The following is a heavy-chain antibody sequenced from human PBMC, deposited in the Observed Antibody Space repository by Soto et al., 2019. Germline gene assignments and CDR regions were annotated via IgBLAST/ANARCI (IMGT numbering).Heavy chain of an antibody. D-gene: IGHD2-15*01. CDR1: GYTFTSYD. CDR3: ARVALGYCSGGSCYSLDY. Sequence: QVQLVQSGAEVKKPGASVKVSCKASGYTFTSYDINWVRQATGQGLEWMGWMNPNSGNTGYAQKFQGRVTMTRNTSISTAYMELSGLRSEDTAVYYCARVALGYCSGGSCYSLDYWGQGTLVTVSS. CDR2: MNPNSGNT. J-gene: IGHJ4*02. V-gene: IGHV1-8*01.